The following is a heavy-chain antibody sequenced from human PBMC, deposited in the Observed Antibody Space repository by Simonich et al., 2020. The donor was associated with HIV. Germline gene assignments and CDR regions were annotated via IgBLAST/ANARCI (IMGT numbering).Heavy chain of an antibody. D-gene: IGHD3-10*01. J-gene: IGHJ1*01. CDR2: SKSKTDGGAT. Sequence: EVQLVESGGGLVKPGGSLRLSCAASGVTFINACMSWVRQVPGEGLEWVGRSKSKTDGGATDYAALVKVRFTISRDDSRNMQYLQMNSMKTEDTAVYYCTTAYNVVLLSFQDWGQGTLVTVSS. CDR1: GVTFINAC. CDR3: TTAYNVVLLSFQD. V-gene: IGHV3-15*01.